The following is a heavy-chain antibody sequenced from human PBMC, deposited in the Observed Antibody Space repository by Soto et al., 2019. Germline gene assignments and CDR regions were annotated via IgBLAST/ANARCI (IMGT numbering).Heavy chain of an antibody. Sequence: PSETLSLTCTVSGGSISSGGYYWSWIRQHPGKGLEWIGYIYYSGSTYYNPSLRSRITISVDTSKNQFSLKLKSVTAADTAVYYCARQGDYNTNLNWFDPGGQGTLVTSPQ. J-gene: IGHJ5*01. D-gene: IGHD3-10*01. CDR3: ARQGDYNTNLNWFDP. V-gene: IGHV4-39*01. CDR2: IYYSGST. CDR1: GGSISSGGYY.